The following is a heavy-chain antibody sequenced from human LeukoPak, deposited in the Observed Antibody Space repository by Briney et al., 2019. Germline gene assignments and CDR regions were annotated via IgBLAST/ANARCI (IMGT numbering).Heavy chain of an antibody. CDR2: IWYDGSNK. CDR3: ARDYYSSGTWVDY. V-gene: IGHV3-33*01. J-gene: IGHJ4*02. CDR1: GFXFSSYG. D-gene: IGHD3-10*01. Sequence: GGSLRLSCAASGFXFSSYGIHWVRQAPGKGLEWVAVIWYDGSNKYYADSVKGRFTISRDNSKNTLSLQMNSLRAEDTAVYYCARDYYSSGTWVDYWGQGTLVTVSS.